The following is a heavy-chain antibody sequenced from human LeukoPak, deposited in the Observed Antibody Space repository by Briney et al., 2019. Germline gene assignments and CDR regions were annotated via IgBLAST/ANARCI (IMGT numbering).Heavy chain of an antibody. D-gene: IGHD2-15*01. V-gene: IGHV3-21*01. CDR1: GFTFSSYS. CDR3: ARGMGYCSGGSCHDAFDI. CDR2: ISSSSSYI. Sequence: GGSLRLSCAASGFTFSSYSMNWVRQAPGKGLEWVSSISSSSSYIYYADSVMGRFTISRDNAKNSLYLQMNSLTAGDTAVYYCARGMGYCSGGSCHDAFDIWGQGTMVTVSS. J-gene: IGHJ3*02.